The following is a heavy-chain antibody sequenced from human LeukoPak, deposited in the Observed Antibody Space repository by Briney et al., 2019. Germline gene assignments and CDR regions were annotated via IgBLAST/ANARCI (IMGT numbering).Heavy chain of an antibody. V-gene: IGHV3-48*04. D-gene: IGHD2-21*01. CDR1: GFTFSSYS. Sequence: PGGSLRLSCAASGFTFSSYSMNWVRQAPGKGLEWISYISYSSNTIYYADSVKGRFTISRDNAKKSVYLQMNSLRAEDTAVYYCATTGLLGDIPWGQGTLVTVSS. CDR3: ATTGLLGDIP. J-gene: IGHJ5*02. CDR2: ISYSSNTI.